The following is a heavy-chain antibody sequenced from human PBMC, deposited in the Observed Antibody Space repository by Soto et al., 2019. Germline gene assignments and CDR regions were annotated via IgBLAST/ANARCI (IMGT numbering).Heavy chain of an antibody. CDR1: GGSISSGGYY. D-gene: IGHD3-16*02. J-gene: IGHJ4*02. CDR2: IYYSGST. V-gene: IGHV4-31*03. CDR3: ASYVWGSYRSFDY. Sequence: TSETLSLTCTVSGGSISSGGYYWSWIRQYPGEGLEWIGYIYYSGSTDYNPSLKSRVSMSVDTSQNQFSLKLSSVTAADTAVYYCASYVWGSYRSFDYWGQGTLVTVSS.